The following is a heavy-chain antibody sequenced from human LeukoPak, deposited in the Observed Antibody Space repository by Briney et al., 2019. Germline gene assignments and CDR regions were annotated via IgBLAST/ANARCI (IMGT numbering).Heavy chain of an antibody. CDR2: IYYSGST. D-gene: IGHD6-13*01. CDR1: GGSISSYY. J-gene: IGHJ6*02. Sequence: PSETLSLTCTVSGGSISSYYWSWIRQPPGKGLEWIGYIYYSGSTNYNPSLKSRVTISVDTSKNQFSLKLSSVTAADTAVYYCAREIGGSSWYDPYYYYGMDVWGQGTTVTVSS. CDR3: AREIGGSSWYDPYYYYGMDV. V-gene: IGHV4-59*01.